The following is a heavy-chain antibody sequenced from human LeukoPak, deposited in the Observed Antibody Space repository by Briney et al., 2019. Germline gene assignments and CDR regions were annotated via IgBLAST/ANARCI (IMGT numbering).Heavy chain of an antibody. CDR1: GYIFSSYC. CDR3: ARASRDGYNQNFDH. J-gene: IGHJ4*02. Sequence: GESLKISCKGLGYIFSSYCNACVRQRPGKSLEWMGIIYPGGSETRYDPSFQGQVTISADSSPSTAYLQWSSLRASDTAMYYCARASRDGYNQNFDHWGQGTLVTVSS. D-gene: IGHD5-24*01. CDR2: IYPGGSET. V-gene: IGHV5-51*01.